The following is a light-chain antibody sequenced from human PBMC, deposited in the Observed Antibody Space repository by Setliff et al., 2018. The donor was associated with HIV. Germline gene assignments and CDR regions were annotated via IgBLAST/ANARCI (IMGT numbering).Light chain of an antibody. CDR2: DFS. V-gene: IGLV2-14*03. CDR1: SSDFGAYNY. Sequence: QSVLTQPASVSGSPGQSITISCTGTSSDFGAYNYVSWYQQYPAKAPKLMIYDFSVRPSGVSTRFSGSKSGNTASLTIPGLHAEDEADYYCRAYTSNNARVFGTGTKVTVL. CDR3: RAYTSNNARV. J-gene: IGLJ1*01.